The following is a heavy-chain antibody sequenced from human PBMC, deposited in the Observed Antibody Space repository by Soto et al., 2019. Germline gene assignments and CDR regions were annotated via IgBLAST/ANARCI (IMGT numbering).Heavy chain of an antibody. CDR2: FDPEDGET. CDR3: ATDRCRLQWECDVGAFDI. CDR1: GYTLTELS. J-gene: IGHJ3*02. Sequence: QVQLVQSGAEVKKPGASVKVSCKVSGYTLTELSMHWVRQAPGKGLEWMGGFDPEDGETIYAQKFQGRVTMTEDTSTDTAYMELSSLRSADTAVYYCATDRCRLQWECDVGAFDIWGQGTVVTVSS. D-gene: IGHD1-26*01. V-gene: IGHV1-24*01.